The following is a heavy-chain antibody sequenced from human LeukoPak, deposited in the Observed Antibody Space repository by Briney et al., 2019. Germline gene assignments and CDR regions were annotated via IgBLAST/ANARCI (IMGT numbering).Heavy chain of an antibody. V-gene: IGHV4-4*07. CDR1: GGSISSFY. CDR3: ARVLGWAAFDY. Sequence: PSETLSLTCTVSGGSISSFYWSWFRQPAGKGLEWIGRIYSSGSTNHNPSLKSRVTMSVDTSKNQFSLKLTSVTAADTAVYYCARVLGWAAFDYWGQGTLVTVSS. D-gene: IGHD2-15*01. CDR2: IYSSGST. J-gene: IGHJ4*02.